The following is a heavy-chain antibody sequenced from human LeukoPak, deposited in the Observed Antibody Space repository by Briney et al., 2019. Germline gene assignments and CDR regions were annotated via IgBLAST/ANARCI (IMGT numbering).Heavy chain of an antibody. D-gene: IGHD1-1*01. CDR1: GFTFSSYS. Sequence: GGSLRLSCAASGFTFSSYSMNWVRQAPGKGLEWVSYISSSSTTIYYADSVKGRFTISRDNAKKSLYLQMNSLRVDDTAVYYCARNDMAGHYYMDVWGKGTTVTVSS. V-gene: IGHV3-48*01. CDR2: ISSSSTTI. CDR3: ARNDMAGHYYMDV. J-gene: IGHJ6*03.